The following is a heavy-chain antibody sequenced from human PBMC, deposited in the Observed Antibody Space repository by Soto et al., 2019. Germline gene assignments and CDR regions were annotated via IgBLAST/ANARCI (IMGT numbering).Heavy chain of an antibody. Sequence: ASVKVSCKASGYTFTSYGISWVRQAPGQGLEWMGWISAYNGNTNYAQKLQGRVTMTTDTSTSTAYMELRSLRSDDTAVYYCARGPYYYDSSGYPTAWGQGTLVTSPQ. CDR1: GYTFTSYG. J-gene: IGHJ5*02. D-gene: IGHD3-22*01. CDR2: ISAYNGNT. CDR3: ARGPYYYDSSGYPTA. V-gene: IGHV1-18*01.